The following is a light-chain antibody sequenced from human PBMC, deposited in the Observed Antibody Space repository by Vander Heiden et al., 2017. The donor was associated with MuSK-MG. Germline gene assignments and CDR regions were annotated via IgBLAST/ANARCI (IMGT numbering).Light chain of an antibody. CDR2: AAS. Sequence: DIHMTQSPSSLSASVGDRVTITCRASESMSSYLNWYQQKPGKVPKLLIYAASSLQSGVPSRFSGSGSGTDFTLTISRLQPEDFATYYCQQSDSTPRTFGQGTKVEIK. J-gene: IGKJ1*01. CDR3: QQSDSTPRT. V-gene: IGKV1-39*01. CDR1: ESMSSY.